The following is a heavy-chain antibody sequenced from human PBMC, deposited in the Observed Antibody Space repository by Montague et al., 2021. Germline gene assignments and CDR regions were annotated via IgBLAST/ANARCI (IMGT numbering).Heavy chain of an antibody. CDR1: GFSFNVYG. CDR3: ARDFRVGTYFDY. J-gene: IGHJ4*02. Sequence: SLRLSCAASGFSFNVYGMHWVRQAPGKGLEWVAVVGHDGNYEKYADSVRGRFIVSRDNSRTTPYLQLNSLRAEDTAVYYCARDFRVGTYFDYLGRGTLVTVSS. CDR2: VGHDGNYE. D-gene: IGHD1-26*01. V-gene: IGHV3-33*01.